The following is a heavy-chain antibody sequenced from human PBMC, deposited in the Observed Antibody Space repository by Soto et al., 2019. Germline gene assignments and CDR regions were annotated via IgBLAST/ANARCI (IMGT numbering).Heavy chain of an antibody. D-gene: IGHD6-19*01. Sequence: LGESLKISCKGSGYSFTSYWISWVRQMPGKGLEWMGRIDPSDSYTNYSPSFQGHVTISADKSISTAYLQWSSLKASDTAMYYCARQGPGIAVAGTIYYYGMDVWGQGTTVTVS. V-gene: IGHV5-10-1*01. CDR3: ARQGPGIAVAGTIYYYGMDV. CDR1: GYSFTSYW. J-gene: IGHJ6*02. CDR2: IDPSDSYT.